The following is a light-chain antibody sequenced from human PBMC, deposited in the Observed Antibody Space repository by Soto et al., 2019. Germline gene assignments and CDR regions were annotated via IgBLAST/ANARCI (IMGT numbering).Light chain of an antibody. J-gene: IGKJ5*01. CDR1: QDISNY. CDR2: DAS. CDR3: QQSDSLPIT. V-gene: IGKV1-33*01. Sequence: DIHVTQSPSSLSASVRDRVTITCRANQDISNYLNWYQQRPGKAPKLLIYDASNLERGVPSRFSGNRSGTHFTFAITSLQPEDVATYYCQQSDSLPITFGQGTRLEI.